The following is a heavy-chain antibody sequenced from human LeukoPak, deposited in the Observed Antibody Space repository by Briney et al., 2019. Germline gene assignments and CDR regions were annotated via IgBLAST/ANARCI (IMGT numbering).Heavy chain of an antibody. J-gene: IGHJ3*02. V-gene: IGHV3-21*01. CDR3: VRDTFSPDAFDI. Sequence: PGGSLGLSCAASGFTVSSYSINWGGQAPGKGLEWVSSISTSSSYIYSADSVTGRFTISRDNAKNSLYLQMNSLRAEDTAVYYCVRDTFSPDAFDIWGQGTMVTVSS. CDR1: GFTVSSYS. CDR2: ISTSSSYI. D-gene: IGHD3-16*01.